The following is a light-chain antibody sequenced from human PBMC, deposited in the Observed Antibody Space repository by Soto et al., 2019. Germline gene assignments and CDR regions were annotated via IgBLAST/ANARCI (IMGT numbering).Light chain of an antibody. CDR2: GAS. CDR3: PQYGSSPRP. Sequence: EIVLTQSPGTLSLSPGERATLSCRASQSVSSSYLAWYQQKPGQAPRLLIYGASSRATGIPDRFSGSGSGTDFTLTISRLEPEDFAVYYCPQYGSSPRPFGQGTKV. V-gene: IGKV3-20*01. J-gene: IGKJ1*01. CDR1: QSVSSSY.